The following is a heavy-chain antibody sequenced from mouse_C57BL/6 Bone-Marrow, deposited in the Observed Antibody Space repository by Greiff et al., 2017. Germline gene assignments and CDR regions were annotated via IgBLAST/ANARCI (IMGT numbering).Heavy chain of an antibody. V-gene: IGHV2-5*01. CDR3: TKNGGYDGSWFAY. Sequence: QVQLQQSGPGLVQPSQSLSITCTVSGFSLTSYGVHWVRQSPGKGLEWLGVIWRGGSTDYNAAFMSRLSITKDNSKSQVFFKMNRLQADDTAIYYCTKNGGYDGSWFAYWGQGTLVTVSA. CDR2: IWRGGST. J-gene: IGHJ3*01. D-gene: IGHD2-2*01. CDR1: GFSLTSYG.